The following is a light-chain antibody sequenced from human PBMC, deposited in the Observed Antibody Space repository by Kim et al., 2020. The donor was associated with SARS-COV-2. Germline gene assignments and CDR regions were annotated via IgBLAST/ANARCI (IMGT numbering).Light chain of an antibody. V-gene: IGLV1-40*01. CDR3: QSYDSSLSGVV. Sequence: RVTSSCTVGNPHIAASYVVTWYQQLPGTAPKLLFYGNSNRPSGVPDRFSGSKSGTSASLAITGLQAEDEADYYCQSYDSSLSGVVFGGGTQLTVL. CDR1: NPHIAASYV. J-gene: IGLJ2*01. CDR2: GNS.